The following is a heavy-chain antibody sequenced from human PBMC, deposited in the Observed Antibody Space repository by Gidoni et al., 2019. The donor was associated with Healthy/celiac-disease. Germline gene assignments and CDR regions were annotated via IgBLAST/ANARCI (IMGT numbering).Heavy chain of an antibody. V-gene: IGHV1-69*01. CDR2: IIPIFGTA. CDR3: ARAGYCSGGSCYGHFQH. D-gene: IGHD2-15*01. Sequence: QVQLVQSGAAVKKPGSSVKVSCKASGGTFRSSAISWVRQAPGQGLEWMGGIIPIFGTANYAQKFQGRVTITADESTSTAYMELSSLRSEDTAVYYCARAGYCSGGSCYGHFQHWGQGTLVTVSS. J-gene: IGHJ1*01. CDR1: GGTFRSSA.